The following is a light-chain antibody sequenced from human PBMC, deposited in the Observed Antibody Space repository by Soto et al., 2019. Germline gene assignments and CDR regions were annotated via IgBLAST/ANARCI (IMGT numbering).Light chain of an antibody. Sequence: EIVLTQSPGTLSLSPGERATLSCRASQSISSNFVAWYQQKPGQAPRLLIYGASHRATGIPDRFSGSGSGTDFSLTISRLEAEDSAMYYCQQFGRTFGQGTKVEIK. CDR1: QSISSNF. V-gene: IGKV3-20*01. J-gene: IGKJ1*01. CDR2: GAS. CDR3: QQFGRT.